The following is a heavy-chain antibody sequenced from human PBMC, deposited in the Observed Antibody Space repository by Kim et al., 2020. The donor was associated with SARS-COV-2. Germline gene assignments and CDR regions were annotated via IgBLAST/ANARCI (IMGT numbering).Heavy chain of an antibody. CDR1: GGTFSSYA. D-gene: IGHD3-22*01. V-gene: IGHV1-69*13. CDR3: ARAHLPDDSSGYYRFDY. J-gene: IGHJ4*02. CDR2: IIPIFGTA. Sequence: SVKVSCKASGGTFSSYAISWVRQAPGQGLEWMGGIIPIFGTANYAQKFQGRVTITADESTSTAYMELSSLRSEDTAVYYCARAHLPDDSSGYYRFDYWGQGTLVTVSS.